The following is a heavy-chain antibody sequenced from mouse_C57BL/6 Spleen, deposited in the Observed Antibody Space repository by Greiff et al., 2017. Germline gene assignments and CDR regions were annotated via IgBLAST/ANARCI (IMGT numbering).Heavy chain of an antibody. V-gene: IGHV1-43*01. D-gene: IGHD2-5*01. Sequence: VQLQQSGPELVKPGASVKISCKASGYSFTGYYMHWVKQSSEKSLEWIGEINPSTGGTSYNQKFKGKATLTVDKSSSTAYMQLKSLTSEDSAVYYCARNSNYDYFDYWGQGTTLTVAS. CDR1: GYSFTGYY. J-gene: IGHJ2*01. CDR3: ARNSNYDYFDY. CDR2: INPSTGGT.